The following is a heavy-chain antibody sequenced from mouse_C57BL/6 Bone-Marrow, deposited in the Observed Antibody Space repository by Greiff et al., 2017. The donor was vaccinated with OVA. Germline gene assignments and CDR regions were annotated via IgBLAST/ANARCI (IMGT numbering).Heavy chain of an antibody. CDR1: GYTFTDYY. V-gene: IGHV1-26*01. D-gene: IGHD1-1*01. CDR3: AREGTVVASSYYFDY. J-gene: IGHJ2*01. Sequence: VQLQQSGAELVKPGASVKISCKASGYTFTDYYMNWVKQSHGHSLEWIGDINPNNGGTSYNQKFKGKATLTVDKSSSTAYMELRSLTSEDSAVDYCAREGTVVASSYYFDYWGQGTTLTVSS. CDR2: INPNNGGT.